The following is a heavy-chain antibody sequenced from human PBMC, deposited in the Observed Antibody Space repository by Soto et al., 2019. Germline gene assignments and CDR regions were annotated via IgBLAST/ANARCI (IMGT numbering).Heavy chain of an antibody. CDR3: AIDFKVLTGIAAAGVIDY. D-gene: IGHD6-13*01. J-gene: IGHJ4*02. CDR1: GFTFRSYG. Sequence: GGSLRLSCAVSGFTFRSYGMHWVRQAPGKWLEWVAVISYDGSDKYYADSVKGRFTISRDNSKNTLYLQMNSLRAEDTAVYYCAIDFKVLTGIAAAGVIDYWGQGTLVTVSS. V-gene: IGHV3-30*03. CDR2: ISYDGSDK.